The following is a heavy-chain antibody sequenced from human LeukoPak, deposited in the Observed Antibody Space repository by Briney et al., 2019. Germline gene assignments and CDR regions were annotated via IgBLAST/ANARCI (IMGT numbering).Heavy chain of an antibody. J-gene: IGHJ4*02. CDR3: ATPGY. Sequence: GGSLRLSCAAAGCTFSSYGMDWVRQAPGRGGGWVAFIRFDGVNEYYADSVEGRFTISRDNYKNTVFLQMDSLRREDAGVYYCATPGYWGQGTLVTVSS. CDR2: IRFDGVNE. CDR1: GCTFSSYG. V-gene: IGHV3-30*02.